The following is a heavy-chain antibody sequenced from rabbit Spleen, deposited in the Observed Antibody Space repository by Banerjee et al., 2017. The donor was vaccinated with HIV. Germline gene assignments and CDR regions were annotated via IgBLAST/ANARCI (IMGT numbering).Heavy chain of an antibody. CDR3: ARGSATMTMVITGYYFNL. Sequence: QSLEESGGDLVKPGASLTLTCTASGFSFSSSYYMCWVRQAPGKGLEWIACIYAGSFDSTYYASWAKGRFTISRTSSTTVTLQVTSLTAADTATYFCARGSATMTMVITGYYFNLWGLGTLVTVS. CDR2: IYAGSFDST. J-gene: IGHJ4*01. D-gene: IGHD2-1*01. V-gene: IGHV1S40*01. CDR1: GFSFSSSYY.